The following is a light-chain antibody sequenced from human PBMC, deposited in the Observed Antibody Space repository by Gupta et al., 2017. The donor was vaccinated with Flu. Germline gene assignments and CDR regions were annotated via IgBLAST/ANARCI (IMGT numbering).Light chain of an antibody. J-gene: IGKJ2*01. V-gene: IGKV3-15*01. Sequence: IVMTQSPATLSVSPGESATLSCRTSQSVGSDLAWYQQKPGQAPRLLLYGVSTRDTGVPARFSGGGSGTEFTLTISSLHSEDFAIYYCQQFDKRHPYTFGQWTKLEIK. CDR3: QQFDKRHPYT. CDR2: GVS. CDR1: QSVGSD.